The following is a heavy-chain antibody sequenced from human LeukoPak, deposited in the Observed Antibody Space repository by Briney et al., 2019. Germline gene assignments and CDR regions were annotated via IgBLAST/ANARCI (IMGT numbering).Heavy chain of an antibody. V-gene: IGHV1-18*01. D-gene: IGHD2-21*02. Sequence: ASVKVSCKASGYTFTSYDINWVRQATGQGLEWMGWISAYNGNTNYAQKLQGRVIMTTDTSTSTAYMELRSLRSDDTAVYYCARVASDCGGDCYQDYWGQGTLVTVSS. CDR2: ISAYNGNT. CDR3: ARVASDCGGDCYQDY. J-gene: IGHJ4*02. CDR1: GYTFTSYD.